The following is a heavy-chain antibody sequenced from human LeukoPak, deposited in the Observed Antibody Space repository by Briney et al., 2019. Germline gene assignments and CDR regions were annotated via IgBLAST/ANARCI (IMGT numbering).Heavy chain of an antibody. CDR2: IYSGGST. CDR3: ARGVVAATWGD. J-gene: IGHJ4*02. D-gene: IGHD2-15*01. CDR1: GFTVSSNY. V-gene: IGHV3-53*01. Sequence: GGSLRLSCAASGFTVSSNYMSWVRQAPGKGLEWVSVIYSGGSTYYADSVKGRFTISRDNSKNTLYLQMNSLRAEDTAVYYCARGVVAATWGDWGQGTLVTVSS.